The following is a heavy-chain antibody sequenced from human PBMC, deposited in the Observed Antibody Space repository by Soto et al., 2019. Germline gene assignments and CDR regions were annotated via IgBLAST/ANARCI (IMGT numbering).Heavy chain of an antibody. V-gene: IGHV1-18*01. CDR1: GYTFTSYG. CDR2: ISAYNGNT. CDR3: ARGLKSDYVWGSYRPYFDY. D-gene: IGHD3-16*02. Sequence: QVQLVQSGAEVKKPGASVKVSCKASGYTFTSYGISWVRQAPGQGLEWMGWISAYNGNTNYAQKLQGRVTMTTDTSASTAYMGLRSLRSDDTAVYYCARGLKSDYVWGSYRPYFDYWGQGTLVTVSS. J-gene: IGHJ4*02.